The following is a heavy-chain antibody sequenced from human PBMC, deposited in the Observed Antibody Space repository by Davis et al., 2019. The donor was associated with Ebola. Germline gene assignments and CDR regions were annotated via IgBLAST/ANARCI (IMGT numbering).Heavy chain of an antibody. Sequence: HSQTLSLTCAISGDSVPSGGWNWIRQSPSRGLEWLGRTYYNSKWYNDYAVSVKSRITINPDTAKNQVSLQMNSVTPEDTALYYCARGWLRAGMDVWGEGTTVTVPS. CDR3: ARGWLRAGMDV. D-gene: IGHD5-18*01. V-gene: IGHV6-1*01. CDR2: TYYNSKWYN. CDR1: GDSVPSGG. J-gene: IGHJ6*04.